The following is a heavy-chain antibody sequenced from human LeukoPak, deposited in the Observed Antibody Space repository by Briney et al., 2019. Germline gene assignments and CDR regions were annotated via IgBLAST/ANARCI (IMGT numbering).Heavy chain of an antibody. Sequence: PSETLSLTCTVSGGSISNYYWSWIRQTPGKGLEWIGYVYYLGNTDYNPSLLSRVTISVDTSKNQFSLKLTSVTAADTAVYYCARHEVGYCSGGSCPYYFDYWGQGTLVTVSS. V-gene: IGHV4-59*08. D-gene: IGHD2-15*01. CDR2: VYYLGNT. CDR3: ARHEVGYCSGGSCPYYFDY. J-gene: IGHJ4*02. CDR1: GGSISNYY.